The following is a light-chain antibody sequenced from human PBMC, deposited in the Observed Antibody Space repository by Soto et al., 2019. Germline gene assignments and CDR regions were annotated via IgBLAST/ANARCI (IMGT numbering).Light chain of an antibody. J-gene: IGLJ1*01. CDR1: SSNIGAGYD. CDR3: QSYDSSLSGYV. CDR2: ANT. V-gene: IGLV1-40*01. Sequence: QSVLTQPPSVSGAPGQRVAISCTGNSSNIGAGYDVHWYQQLPGTAPKLLIYANTNRPSGVPDRFSGSKSGTSASLAITGLQAEDEADYYCQSYDSSLSGYVFGTGTKLTV.